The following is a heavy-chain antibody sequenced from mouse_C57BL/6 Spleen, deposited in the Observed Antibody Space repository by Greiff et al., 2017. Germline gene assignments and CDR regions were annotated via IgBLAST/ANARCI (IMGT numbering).Heavy chain of an antibody. Sequence: QVQLQQPGAELVKPGASVKLSCKASGYTFTSYWMQWVKQRPGQGLEWIGEIDPSDSYTNYNQKFKGKATLTVDTSSSTAYMQLSSLTSEDSAVYYCARRGFTTVVGPFAYWGQGTLVTVSA. D-gene: IGHD1-1*01. CDR3: ARRGFTTVVGPFAY. J-gene: IGHJ3*01. V-gene: IGHV1-50*01. CDR1: GYTFTSYW. CDR2: IDPSDSYT.